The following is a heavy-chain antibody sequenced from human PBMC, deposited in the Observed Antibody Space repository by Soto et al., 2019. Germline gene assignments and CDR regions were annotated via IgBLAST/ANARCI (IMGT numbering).Heavy chain of an antibody. CDR3: ARDVLGDSSGCSDY. J-gene: IGHJ4*02. D-gene: IGHD6-19*01. Sequence: QVQLVESGGGVVQPGRSLSLSCAASGFTFSNYGMHWVRQAPGKGLEWVAVIWDDGNNKYYADSVKGRFTISRDNSKNTLYLQMNSLRVEDTAVYYCARDVLGDSSGCSDYWGQGTLVTVSS. CDR1: GFTFSNYG. CDR2: IWDDGNNK. V-gene: IGHV3-33*01.